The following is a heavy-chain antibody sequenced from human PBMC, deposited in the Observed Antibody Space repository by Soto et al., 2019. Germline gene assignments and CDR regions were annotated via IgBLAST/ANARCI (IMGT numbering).Heavy chain of an antibody. D-gene: IGHD3-16*01. CDR2: IIPVFDKA. CDR3: ARLRRDWGDAFDL. J-gene: IGHJ3*01. V-gene: IGHV1-69*19. CDR1: GGPFGSSA. Sequence: QVQLVQSGADVKKPGSSVKVSCKTSGGPFGSSAISWVRQAPAQGLEWMGGIIPVFDKANYAQNFQGRLTITAGEPTGTVFMQLSSLRSEDTAVYFCARLRRDWGDAFDLWGLGTFVTVSS.